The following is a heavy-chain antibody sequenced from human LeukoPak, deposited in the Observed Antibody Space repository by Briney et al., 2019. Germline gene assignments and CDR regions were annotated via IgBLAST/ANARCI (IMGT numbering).Heavy chain of an antibody. CDR2: ISAYNGNT. J-gene: IGHJ5*02. CDR1: GYTFTSYG. Sequence: ASVKVSCKASGYTFTSYGISWVRQAPGQGLEWMGWISAYNGNTNYAQKLQGRVTMTTDTSTSTAYMELRSLRSDDTAVYYCARDVQLVEGGENWFDPWGQGTLVTVSS. CDR3: ARDVQLVEGGENWFDP. D-gene: IGHD6-13*01. V-gene: IGHV1-18*01.